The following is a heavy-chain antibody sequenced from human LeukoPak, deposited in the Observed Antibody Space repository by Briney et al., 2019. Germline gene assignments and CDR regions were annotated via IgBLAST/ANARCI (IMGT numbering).Heavy chain of an antibody. CDR2: INHSGST. D-gene: IGHD4-17*01. CDR1: GGSFSGDY. V-gene: IGHV4-34*01. CDR3: ASLRILDDYGDYSY. Sequence: SETLSLTCAVYGGSFSGDYWSWIRQPPGKGLEWIGEINHSGSTNYNPSLKSRVTISVDTSKKQFSLKLSSVTAADTAVYYCASLRILDDYGDYSYWGQGTLVTVSS. J-gene: IGHJ4*02.